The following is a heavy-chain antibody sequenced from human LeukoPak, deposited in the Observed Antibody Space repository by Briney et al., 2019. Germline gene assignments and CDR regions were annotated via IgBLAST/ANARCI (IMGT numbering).Heavy chain of an antibody. Sequence: GESLKISCKGSGYSFTSYWIGWVRQLPGKGLEWMGIIYPGDSDTRYSPSFQGQVTISADKSISTAYLQWSSLKASDTAMYYCASDYYDSSGYSIYWGQGTLVAVSS. J-gene: IGHJ4*02. CDR1: GYSFTSYW. D-gene: IGHD3-22*01. CDR2: IYPGDSDT. CDR3: ASDYYDSSGYSIY. V-gene: IGHV5-51*01.